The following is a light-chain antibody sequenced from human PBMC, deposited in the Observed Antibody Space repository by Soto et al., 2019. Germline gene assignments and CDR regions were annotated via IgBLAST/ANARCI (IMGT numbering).Light chain of an antibody. V-gene: IGLV2-14*01. CDR2: EVN. Sequence: QSALTQPASVSGSPGQSITISCTGSDNDVGAYNYVSWYQQYPGKAPKLIIYEVNNQPSGVSHRFSGSKSGNTASLTISGLQADDEGYYHCASYTRTATRVFGGGTKVTVL. CDR1: DNDVGAYNY. CDR3: ASYTRTATRV. J-gene: IGLJ3*02.